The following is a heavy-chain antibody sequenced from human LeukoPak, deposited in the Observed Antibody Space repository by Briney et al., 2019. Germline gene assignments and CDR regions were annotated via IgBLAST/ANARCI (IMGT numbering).Heavy chain of an antibody. CDR1: GFTFSDYY. Sequence: GGSLRLSCAASGFTFSDYYMSWIRQAPEKGLEWVAFISSSGGIVYNADSVKGRFIISRDNAKNSLSLQVNTLRAEDTAVYYCASSSGWYYYYMDVWGKGTTVTVSS. J-gene: IGHJ6*03. CDR2: ISSSGGIV. CDR3: ASSSGWYYYYMDV. D-gene: IGHD6-19*01. V-gene: IGHV3-11*04.